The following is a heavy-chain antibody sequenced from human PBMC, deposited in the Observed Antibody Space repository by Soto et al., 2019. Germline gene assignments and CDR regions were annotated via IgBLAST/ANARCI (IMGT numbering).Heavy chain of an antibody. V-gene: IGHV3-64D*06. Sequence: PGGSLRLSCSASGFTLSSYAMHWVRQAPGKGLEYVSAISSNGGSTYYADSVKGRFTISRDNSKNTLYPQMSSLRAENTAVYYCVKAGDLLWFGEFDIDYDGMAVWGRGTSVPVSS. CDR2: ISSNGGST. D-gene: IGHD3-10*01. CDR1: GFTLSSYA. J-gene: IGHJ6*02. CDR3: VKAGDLLWFGEFDIDYDGMAV.